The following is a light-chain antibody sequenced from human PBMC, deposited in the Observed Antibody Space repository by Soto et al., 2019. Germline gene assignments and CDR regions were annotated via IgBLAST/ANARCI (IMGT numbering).Light chain of an antibody. CDR2: GAS. CDR1: QSVSTN. V-gene: IGKV3-15*01. Sequence: IVMTQSTATLSVSPGERATLCCRASQSVSTNLAWYQQKPAQAPRLLIYGASTRATGIPARFSGSGSGTEFTLTISSLQSEDFAVYYCQQRSYWPWTFGQGTKVDI. CDR3: QQRSYWPWT. J-gene: IGKJ1*01.